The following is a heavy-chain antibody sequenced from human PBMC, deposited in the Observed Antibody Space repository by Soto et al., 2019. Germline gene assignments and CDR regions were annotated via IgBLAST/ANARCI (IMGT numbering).Heavy chain of an antibody. V-gene: IGHV1-3*01. CDR1: GYTFTSYA. CDR3: ARVSGWYHLDY. Sequence: ASVKLSCKASGYTFTSYAMHWVRQAPGQRLEWMGWINGGNGNTKYSQKFQDRVTITRDTSASTAYMELSSLRSEDTAVYYCARVSGWYHLDYWGQGTLVTVSS. CDR2: INGGNGNT. D-gene: IGHD6-19*01. J-gene: IGHJ4*02.